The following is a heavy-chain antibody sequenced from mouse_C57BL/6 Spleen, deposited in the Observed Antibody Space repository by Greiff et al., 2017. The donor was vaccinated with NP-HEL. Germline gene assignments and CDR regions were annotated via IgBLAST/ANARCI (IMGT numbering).Heavy chain of an antibody. D-gene: IGHD2-3*01. CDR1: GFTFSNYW. V-gene: IGHV6-3*01. Sequence: EVKLVESGGGLVQPGGSMKLSCVASGFTFSNYWMNWVRQSPEKGLEWVAQIRLKSDNYATHYAESVKGRFTISRDDSKSSVYLQMNNLRAEDTGIYYCTAMALYAMDYWGQGTSVTVSS. J-gene: IGHJ4*01. CDR2: IRLKSDNYAT. CDR3: TAMALYAMDY.